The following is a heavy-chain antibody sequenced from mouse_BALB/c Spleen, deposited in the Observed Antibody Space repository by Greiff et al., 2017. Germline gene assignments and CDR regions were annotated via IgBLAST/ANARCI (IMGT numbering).Heavy chain of an antibody. CDR3: ARHGGLRRDYYAMDY. D-gene: IGHD2-4*01. CDR1: GFAFSSYD. Sequence: EVQVVESGGGLVKPGGSLKLSCAASGFAFSSYDMSWVRQTPEKRLEWVAYISSGGGSTYYPDTVKGRFTISRDNAKNTLYLQMSSLKSEDTAMYYCARHGGLRRDYYAMDYWGQGTSVTVSS. CDR2: ISSGGGST. J-gene: IGHJ4*01. V-gene: IGHV5-12-1*01.